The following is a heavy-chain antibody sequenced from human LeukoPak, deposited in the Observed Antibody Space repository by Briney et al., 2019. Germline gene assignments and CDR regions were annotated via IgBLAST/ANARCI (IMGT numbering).Heavy chain of an antibody. D-gene: IGHD6-25*01. V-gene: IGHV3-48*03. CDR2: INSNGHSI. CDR1: GFTFSYYE. CDR3: AGISYSGYWAVGY. J-gene: IGHJ4*02. Sequence: PGGSLRLSCAASGFTFSYYEMNWVRQAPGKGLEWVSYINSNGHSIYYAASVRGRFTISRDNSNNTLYLQMNTLTAKDTALYYCAGISYSGYWAVGYWGQGALVTVTA.